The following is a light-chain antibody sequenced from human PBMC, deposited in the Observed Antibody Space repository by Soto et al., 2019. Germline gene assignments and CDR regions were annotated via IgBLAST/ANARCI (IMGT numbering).Light chain of an antibody. J-gene: IGKJ5*01. V-gene: IGKV3-15*01. Sequence: EIVMAQSPATLSVSPGERATLSCRASQSVSSKLAWYQQKPGQPPRLLIYGASTRATGIPARFSGSGSGTEFTLTISSLQSEDFAVYYCQQYSNWPPFTFGQGTRL. CDR2: GAS. CDR1: QSVSSK. CDR3: QQYSNWPPFT.